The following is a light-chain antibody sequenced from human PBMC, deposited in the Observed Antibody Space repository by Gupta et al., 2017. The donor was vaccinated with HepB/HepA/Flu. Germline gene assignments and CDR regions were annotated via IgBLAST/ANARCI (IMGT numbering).Light chain of an antibody. CDR1: SHKIGNNY. CDR2: EDN. CDR3: GTGDSSLSAAV. J-gene: IGLJ2*01. Sequence: QSVLSQPPSVSPAFGHKVTLSCSVSSHKIGNNYVSWYQQHPGSAPKLLIYEDNKRPSGIPDRFSGSKSGTSATLGITGLQTGDEADYYCGTGDSSLSAAVFGGGTELTVL. V-gene: IGLV1-51*02.